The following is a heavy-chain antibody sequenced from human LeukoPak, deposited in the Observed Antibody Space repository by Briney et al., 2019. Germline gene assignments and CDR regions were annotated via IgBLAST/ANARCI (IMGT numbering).Heavy chain of an antibody. CDR1: GYSISSGYY. V-gene: IGHV4-38-2*02. J-gene: IGHJ4*02. CDR2: IYHSGST. Sequence: PSETLSLTCTVSGYSISSGYYWGWIRQPPGKGLEWIGSIYHSGSTYYNPSLKSRVTISVDTSKNQFSLKLSSVTAADTAVYYCARDRLAAAGTVDYWGQGTLVTVSS. D-gene: IGHD6-13*01. CDR3: ARDRLAAAGTVDY.